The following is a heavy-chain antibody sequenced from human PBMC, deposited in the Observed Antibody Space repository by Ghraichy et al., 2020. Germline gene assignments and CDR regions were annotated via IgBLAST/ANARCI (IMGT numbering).Heavy chain of an antibody. J-gene: IGHJ3*02. CDR1: GFTFSTYS. CDR3: APDYYDTSGHPRISFAI. V-gene: IGHV3-48*01. CDR2: ISSSSSTI. D-gene: IGHD3-22*01. Sequence: GGSLRLSCAASGFTFSTYSMNWVRQAPGKGLEWVSYISSSSSTIYYADSVKGRFTISRDNAKNSLYLQMNSLRAEDTAVYYCAPDYYDTSGHPRISFAICGQGQMVTASS.